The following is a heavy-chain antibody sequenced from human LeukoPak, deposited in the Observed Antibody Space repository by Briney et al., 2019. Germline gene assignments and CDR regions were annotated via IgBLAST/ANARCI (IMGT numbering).Heavy chain of an antibody. Sequence: SETLSLTCTVSGGSINSRSYYWGWIRQPPGKGLEWIGSVYYGGTTYYNPSLKSRVTISEDTSKNQFSLKLSSVTATDTAVYYCARRATTVTTGYYYYYMDVWGKGTTVTVSS. CDR2: VYYGGTT. V-gene: IGHV4-39*01. CDR3: ARRATTVTTGYYYYYMDV. CDR1: GGSINSRSYY. D-gene: IGHD4-17*01. J-gene: IGHJ6*03.